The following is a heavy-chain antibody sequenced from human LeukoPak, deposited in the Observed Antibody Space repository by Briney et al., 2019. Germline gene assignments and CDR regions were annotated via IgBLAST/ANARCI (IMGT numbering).Heavy chain of an antibody. Sequence: SETLSLTCTVSGGSISGYYWSWIRQPPGKGLEWIGCIYYSGTTNYNPSLKSRVTISVDTSKNQFSLKLTSVTAADTAVYYCAKKGEWGLEPGGFDPWGQGTLVTVSS. V-gene: IGHV4-59*01. CDR2: IYYSGTT. J-gene: IGHJ5*02. CDR1: GGSISGYY. D-gene: IGHD1-1*01. CDR3: AKKGEWGLEPGGFDP.